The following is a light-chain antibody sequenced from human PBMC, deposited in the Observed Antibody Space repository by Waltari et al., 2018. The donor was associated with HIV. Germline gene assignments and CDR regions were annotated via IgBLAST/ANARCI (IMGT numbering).Light chain of an antibody. V-gene: IGLV1-44*01. J-gene: IGLJ3*02. CDR3: AAWHDSLNGPG. CDR2: NNN. CDR1: SSNIGSNH. Sequence: QSVVTQPPSVSGTPGQWVTISCSGSSSNIGSNHVNWYQHLPGTAPKLLIYNNNQRPEGVHDRVSGSKSGTSAFLASIGLRSEDEADYFCAAWHDSLNGPGFGGGTKLTVL.